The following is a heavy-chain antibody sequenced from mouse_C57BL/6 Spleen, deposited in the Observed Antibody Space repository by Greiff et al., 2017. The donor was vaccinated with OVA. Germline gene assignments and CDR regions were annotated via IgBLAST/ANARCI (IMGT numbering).Heavy chain of an antibody. CDR2: ISNLAYSI. CDR3: ARLLRDYAMDY. V-gene: IGHV5-15*01. CDR1: GFTFSDYG. D-gene: IGHD1-1*01. Sequence: EVMLVESGGGLVQPGGSLKLSCAASGFTFSDYGLAWVRQAPRKGPEWVAFISNLAYSIYYADTVTGRFTISRENAKNTLYLERSSLRSEDTAMYYCARLLRDYAMDYWGQGTSVTVSS. J-gene: IGHJ4*01.